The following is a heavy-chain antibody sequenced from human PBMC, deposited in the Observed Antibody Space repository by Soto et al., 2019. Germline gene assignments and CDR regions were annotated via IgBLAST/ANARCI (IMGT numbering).Heavy chain of an antibody. CDR3: ARGAKWCGEKRFDY. CDR2: INHSGST. Sequence: SENLSLTFAVYGGSFSGYYWSWIRQPPGKGLEWIGEINHSGSTNYNPYLKSRVTISVDTSKNQFSLKLSSVTAADTAVYYCARGAKWCGEKRFDYWGQGTLLTVSS. J-gene: IGHJ4*02. V-gene: IGHV4-34*01. D-gene: IGHD3-10*01. CDR1: GGSFSGYY.